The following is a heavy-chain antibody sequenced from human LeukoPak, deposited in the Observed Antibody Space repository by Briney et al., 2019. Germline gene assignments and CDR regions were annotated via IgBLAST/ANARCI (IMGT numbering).Heavy chain of an antibody. CDR1: GGSISSSTYY. CDR3: ARGVHWPEWERHKPRFDP. CDR2: IYHSGST. V-gene: IGHV4-39*07. D-gene: IGHD1-26*01. Sequence: PSETLSLTCTVSGGSISSSTYYWGWIRQPPGKGLEWIGSIYHSGSTYYNPSLKSRVTISVDTSKNQFSLKLSSVTAADTAVYYCARGVHWPEWERHKPRFDPWGQGTLVTVSS. J-gene: IGHJ5*02.